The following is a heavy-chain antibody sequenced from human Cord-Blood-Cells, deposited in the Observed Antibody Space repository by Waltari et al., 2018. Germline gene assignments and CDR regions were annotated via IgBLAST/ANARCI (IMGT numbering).Heavy chain of an antibody. J-gene: IGHJ5*02. CDR3: ARGDYDFWSGYYTSCWFDP. CDR2: INHSGST. V-gene: IGHV4-34*01. D-gene: IGHD3-3*01. Sequence: QVQLQQWGAGLLKPSETPSLTCAVYGGSFSGYYWTWIRQPPGTGLEWIGEINHSGSTNYNPSLKSRVTISVDTSKNQFSLKLSSVTAADTAVYYCARGDYDFWSGYYTSCWFDPWGQGTLVTVSS. CDR1: GGSFSGYY.